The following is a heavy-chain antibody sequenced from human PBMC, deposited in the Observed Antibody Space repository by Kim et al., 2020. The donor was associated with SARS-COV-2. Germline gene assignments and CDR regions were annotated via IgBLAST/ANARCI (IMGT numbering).Heavy chain of an antibody. Sequence: GGSLRLSCAASGFTFSSYDMHWVRQAPGKGLEWVAVIWHDGSNKYYADSVKGRFTISRDNSKNTLYLQMNSLRAEDTAVYYCARDLLVGARSYAMDVWGQGTTVTVSS. CDR2: IWHDGSNK. V-gene: IGHV3-33*01. CDR1: GFTFSSYD. D-gene: IGHD1-26*01. CDR3: ARDLLVGARSYAMDV. J-gene: IGHJ6*02.